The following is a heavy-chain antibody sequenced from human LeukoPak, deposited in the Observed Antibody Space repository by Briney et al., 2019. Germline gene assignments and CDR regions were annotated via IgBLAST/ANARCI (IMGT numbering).Heavy chain of an antibody. CDR3: ASRAVRGYCSSTSCPGTFDY. V-gene: IGHV4-31*03. D-gene: IGHD2-2*01. Sequence: PSETLSLTCTVSGCSISSCGYYWIWIRQHPGQGLEWIGYIYYSGNTYYNPSLNSRVSISVDTSKNQFTLKQSPVTAANTDVYYCASRAVRGYCSSTSCPGTFDYWGQGTMVTVSS. J-gene: IGHJ4*02. CDR2: IYYSGNT. CDR1: GCSISSCGYY.